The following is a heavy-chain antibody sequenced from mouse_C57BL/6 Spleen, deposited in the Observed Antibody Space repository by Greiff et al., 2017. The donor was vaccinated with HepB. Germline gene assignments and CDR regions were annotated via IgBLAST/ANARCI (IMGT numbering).Heavy chain of an antibody. CDR2: INPNNVGT. CDR3: ARGEGWFAY. J-gene: IGHJ3*01. CDR1: GYTFTDYN. V-gene: IGHV1-18*01. Sequence: SGPELVKPGASVKIPCKASGYTFTDYNMDWVKQSHGKSLEWIGDINPNNVGTIYNQKFKGKATLTVDKSSSTAYMELRSLTSEDTAVYYCARGEGWFAYWGQGTLVTVSA.